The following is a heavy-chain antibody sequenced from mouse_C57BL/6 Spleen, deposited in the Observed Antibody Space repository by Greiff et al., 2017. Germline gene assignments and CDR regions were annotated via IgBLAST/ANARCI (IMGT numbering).Heavy chain of an antibody. V-gene: IGHV1-61*01. D-gene: IGHD1-1*01. CDR1: GYTFTSYW. J-gene: IGHJ1*03. Sequence: VQLQQPGAELVRPGSSVKLSCKASGYTFTSYWMDWVKQRPGQGLEWIGNLYPSDSETHYNQKFKDKATLTVDKSSSTAYMQLSSLTSEDSAVYYCARRGYYGSSYPWYFDVWGTGTTVTVSS. CDR2: LYPSDSET. CDR3: ARRGYYGSSYPWYFDV.